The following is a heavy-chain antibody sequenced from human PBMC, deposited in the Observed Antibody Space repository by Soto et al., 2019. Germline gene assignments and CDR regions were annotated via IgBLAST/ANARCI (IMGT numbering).Heavy chain of an antibody. D-gene: IGHD3-10*01. CDR3: AIYNYYGSGSSRYHYFDY. V-gene: IGHV4-39*01. Sequence: KTSETLSLTCTVSGGSISSSSYYWGWIRQPPGKGLEWIGSIYYSGSTYYNPSLKSRVTISVDTSKNQFSLKLSSVTAADTAVYYCAIYNYYGSGSSRYHYFDYWGQGTLVTVSS. J-gene: IGHJ4*02. CDR1: GGSISSSSYY. CDR2: IYYSGST.